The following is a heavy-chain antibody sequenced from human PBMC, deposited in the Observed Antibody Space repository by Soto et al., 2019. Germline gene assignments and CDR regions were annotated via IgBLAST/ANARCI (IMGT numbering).Heavy chain of an antibody. J-gene: IGHJ4*02. CDR1: GYTFTSYY. D-gene: IGHD3-22*01. CDR2: INPSGGST. Sequence: QVQLVQSGAEVKKPGASVKVSCKASGYTFTSYYMHWVRQAPGQGLEWMGIINPSGGSTSYAQKYKGRVNMTRDTSTSTVYMELSSLRSEDTAVYYCARGSGYYDSSGFWGRFDYWGQGTLVTVSS. V-gene: IGHV1-46*01. CDR3: ARGSGYYDSSGFWGRFDY.